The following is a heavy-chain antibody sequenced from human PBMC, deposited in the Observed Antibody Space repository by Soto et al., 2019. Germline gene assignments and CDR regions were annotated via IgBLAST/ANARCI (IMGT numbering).Heavy chain of an antibody. CDR2: FSVYIGNT. CDR1: GYTFTSYG. Sequence: GASVKVSCKASGYTFTSYGISWVRQAPGQVLDWMGLFSVYIGNTNYAQKFQGRVTMTTDTSTSTAYLELRSLSFDDTAVYYCARDSSGHRSGMDVWGQGTTVTVSS. D-gene: IGHD3-22*01. V-gene: IGHV1-18*01. J-gene: IGHJ6*02. CDR3: ARDSSGHRSGMDV.